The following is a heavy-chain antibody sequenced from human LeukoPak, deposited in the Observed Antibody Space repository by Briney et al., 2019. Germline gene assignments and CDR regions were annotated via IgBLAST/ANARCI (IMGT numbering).Heavy chain of an antibody. D-gene: IGHD5-18*01. V-gene: IGHV4-59*01. CDR2: IFDRGST. CDR3: ARHRGYTYGPNWYFDL. CDR1: GVSISNYY. J-gene: IGHJ2*01. Sequence: SETLSLTCTVSGVSISNYYWSWIRQPPGKGLEWIGYIFDRGSTNYNPSLKSRVTISVDTSKNQFSLKLNSVTAADTAVYYCARHRGYTYGPNWYFDLWGRGTLVTVSS.